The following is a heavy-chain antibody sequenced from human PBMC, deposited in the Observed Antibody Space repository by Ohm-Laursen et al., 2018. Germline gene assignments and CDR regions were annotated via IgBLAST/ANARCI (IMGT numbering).Heavy chain of an antibody. D-gene: IGHD6-19*01. J-gene: IGHJ6*02. Sequence: GASVKVSCNASGYTFTSYDINWVRQATGQGLEWMGWMNPNSGDTGYAQKFQGRVTMTRNTSISTAYIELSSLRSEDTAVYYCARGAYSSGWYLDYYYGMDVWGQGTTVTVSS. CDR2: MNPNSGDT. CDR1: GYTFTSYD. CDR3: ARGAYSSGWYLDYYYGMDV. V-gene: IGHV1-8*01.